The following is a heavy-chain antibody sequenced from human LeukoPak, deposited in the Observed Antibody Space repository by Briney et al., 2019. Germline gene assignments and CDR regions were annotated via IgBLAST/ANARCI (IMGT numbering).Heavy chain of an antibody. CDR2: IYYDGSN. J-gene: IGHJ4*02. D-gene: IGHD3-3*01. V-gene: IGHV4-39*07. Sequence: SETLPLTCTVSGGSISSSSYYWGWIRQPPGKGLEWIGSIYYDGSNYYSPSLTSRVTISVDTSKNQFSLELSSVSAADTAVYYCARDSHRDSGSTEWFDYWGQGTLVTVSS. CDR1: GGSISSSSYY. CDR3: ARDSHRDSGSTEWFDY.